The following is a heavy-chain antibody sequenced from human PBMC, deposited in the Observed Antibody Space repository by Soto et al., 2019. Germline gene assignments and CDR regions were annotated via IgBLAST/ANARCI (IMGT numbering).Heavy chain of an antibody. Sequence: ASVKVSCKASGYTFTGYYMHWVRQAPGQGLEWMGWINPNSGGTNYAQKFQGWVTMTRDTSISTAYMELSRLRSDDTAVYYCAHGVVYGDYPGTNYYGMDVWGQGTTVTVSS. J-gene: IGHJ6*02. V-gene: IGHV1-2*04. D-gene: IGHD4-17*01. CDR1: GYTFTGYY. CDR3: AHGVVYGDYPGTNYYGMDV. CDR2: INPNSGGT.